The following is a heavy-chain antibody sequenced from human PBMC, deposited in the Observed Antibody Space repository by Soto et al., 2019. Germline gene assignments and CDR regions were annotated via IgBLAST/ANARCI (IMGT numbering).Heavy chain of an antibody. CDR2: ISYDGSNK. D-gene: IGHD1-26*01. J-gene: IGHJ6*02. CDR3: ASIGGKQQGRSYLIAPVGYYGMDV. CDR1: GFTFSSYA. Sequence: GGSLRLSCAASGFTFSSYAMHWVRQAPGKGLEWVAVISYDGSNKYYADSVKGRFTISRDNSKNTLYLQMNSLRAEDTAVYYCASIGGKQQGRSYLIAPVGYYGMDVWGQGTTVTVSS. V-gene: IGHV3-30-3*01.